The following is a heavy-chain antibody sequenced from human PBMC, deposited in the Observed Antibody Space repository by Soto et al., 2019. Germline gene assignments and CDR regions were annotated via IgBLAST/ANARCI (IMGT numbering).Heavy chain of an antibody. CDR2: TRNDGSNT. CDR3: ARHVVVTTTYFGYFDY. Sequence: QVQLVESGGGVVQPGRSLRLSCAASGFTFSGYGMHWVRQAPGKGLEWVAVTRNDGSNTYYADSVRGRFTISRDNSNQMLYLQMNSLRAEDTAVYYCARHVVVTTTYFGYFDYWGQGTLVTVSS. D-gene: IGHD3-22*01. CDR1: GFTFSGYG. V-gene: IGHV3-33*01. J-gene: IGHJ4*02.